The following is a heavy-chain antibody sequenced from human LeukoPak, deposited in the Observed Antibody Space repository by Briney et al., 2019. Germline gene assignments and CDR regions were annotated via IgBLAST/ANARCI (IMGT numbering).Heavy chain of an antibody. V-gene: IGHV3-30*02. D-gene: IGHD2-2*01. CDR3: AKDLSPIVVVPAASNY. Sequence: PGGSLRLSCAASGFTFSSYGMHWVRQAPGKGLEWVAFIRYDGSNKYYADSVKGRFTIPRDNSKNTLYLQMNSLRAEDTAVYYCAKDLSPIVVVPAASNYWGQGTLVTVSS. J-gene: IGHJ4*02. CDR1: GFTFSSYG. CDR2: IRYDGSNK.